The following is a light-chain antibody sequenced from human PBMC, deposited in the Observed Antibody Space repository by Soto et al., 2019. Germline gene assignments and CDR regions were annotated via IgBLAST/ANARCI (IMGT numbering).Light chain of an antibody. CDR1: QSISSY. J-gene: IGKJ5*01. CDR3: QKANSFPIT. Sequence: DIQMTQSPSSLSASVGDRVTITCRASQSISSYLNWYQQKPGKAPKLLIYAASSLQSGVPSRFSGSGSGTDFTLTISSLQPEDFATYYCQKANSFPITFGQGTRLEIK. V-gene: IGKV1-39*01. CDR2: AAS.